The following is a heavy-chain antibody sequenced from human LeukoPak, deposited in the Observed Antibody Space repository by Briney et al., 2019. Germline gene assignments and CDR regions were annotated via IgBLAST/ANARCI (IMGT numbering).Heavy chain of an antibody. Sequence: GGPLRLSCAASGFTFSSSAMSWVRQAPGKGLEWVSTASGTDGRTDYADSVKGRFTISSDNSKNTLFLQMNSLGAEDTAVYYCASRGGQSSFDYWGQGTLVTVSS. V-gene: IGHV3-23*01. CDR3: ASRGGQSSFDY. CDR2: ASGTDGRT. D-gene: IGHD2-15*01. J-gene: IGHJ4*02. CDR1: GFTFSSSA.